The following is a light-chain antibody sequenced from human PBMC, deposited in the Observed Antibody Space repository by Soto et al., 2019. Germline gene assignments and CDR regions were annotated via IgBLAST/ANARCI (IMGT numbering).Light chain of an antibody. V-gene: IGKV1-5*03. Sequence: DIQMTQSPSTVSASVGDRVTITCRASQSIGNWLAWYQQKPGKAPRLLIHKASSLQSGVPSRFSGSGSGTEFTLTISSLQPDDFATYYCQQYDYYCTFGGGTKVEIK. CDR2: KAS. CDR1: QSIGNW. CDR3: QQYDYYCT. J-gene: IGKJ4*01.